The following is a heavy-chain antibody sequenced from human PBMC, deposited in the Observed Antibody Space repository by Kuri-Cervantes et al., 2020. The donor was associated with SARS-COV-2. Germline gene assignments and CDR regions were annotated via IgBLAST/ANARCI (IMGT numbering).Heavy chain of an antibody. D-gene: IGHD3-16*01. J-gene: IGHJ4*02. CDR1: GFTFSSFS. V-gene: IGHV3-48*01. Sequence: GESLKISCAASGFTFSSFSMNWVRQAPGKGLEWVSYIRGGGSTIFYADSVKGRFTISGDNAKSSIYLQKNSLRAEDTAVYYCARDLAYAFDYWGQGVLVTVSS. CDR2: IRGGGSTI. CDR3: ARDLAYAFDY.